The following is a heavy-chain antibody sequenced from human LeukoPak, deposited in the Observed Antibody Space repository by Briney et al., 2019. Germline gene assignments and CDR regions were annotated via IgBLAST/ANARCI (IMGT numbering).Heavy chain of an antibody. CDR3: AREDSSSCFN. J-gene: IGHJ4*02. V-gene: IGHV1-8*03. CDR1: AYTFTSYA. Sequence: ASVTVSFTSSAYTFTSYAINWVRQPTGQGREWMGWMTPHSGNCGYAQKFQGRVTITRNISTSTVYMDLSSLRSEDTAVYYCAREDSSSCFNWGQGTLVTVSS. D-gene: IGHD6-13*01. CDR2: MTPHSGNC.